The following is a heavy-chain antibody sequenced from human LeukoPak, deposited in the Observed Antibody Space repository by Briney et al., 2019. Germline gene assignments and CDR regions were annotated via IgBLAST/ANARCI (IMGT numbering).Heavy chain of an antibody. CDR2: ISWNSGSI. CDR3: ARGRRGGSFDY. J-gene: IGHJ4*02. CDR1: GFTFDDYA. Sequence: GRSLRLSCAASGFTFDDYAMHWVRQAPGKGLEWVSGISWNSGSIGYADSVKGRFTISRDNAKNSLYLQMNSLRAEDTAVYYCARGRRGGSFDYWGQGTLVTVSS. V-gene: IGHV3-9*01. D-gene: IGHD5-12*01.